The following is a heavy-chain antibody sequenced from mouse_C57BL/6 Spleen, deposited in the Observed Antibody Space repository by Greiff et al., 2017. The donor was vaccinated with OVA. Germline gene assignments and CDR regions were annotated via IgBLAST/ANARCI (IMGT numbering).Heavy chain of an antibody. V-gene: IGHV5-6*01. D-gene: IGHD1-1*01. CDR1: GFTFSSYG. CDR3: ARPGLLRTGYFDV. J-gene: IGHJ1*03. CDR2: ISSGGSYT. Sequence: VQLQQSGGDLVKPGGSLKLSCAASGFTFSSYGMSWVRQTPDKRLEWVATISSGGSYTYYPDSVKGRFTISRDNAKNTLYLQMSSLKSEDTAMYYCARPGLLRTGYFDVWGTGTTVTVSS.